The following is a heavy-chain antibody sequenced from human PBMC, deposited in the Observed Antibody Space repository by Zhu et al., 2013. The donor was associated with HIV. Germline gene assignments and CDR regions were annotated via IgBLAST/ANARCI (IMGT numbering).Heavy chain of an antibody. J-gene: IGHJ3*02. Sequence: QVQLVQSGAEVKKPGSSVKVSCKTSGGTFSNYAISWVRQAPGEGLEWMGWMNPNSGNTGYAQKFQGRVTITRNTSISTAHMELSSLRSEDTAVYYCARGDSSGYYDAFDIWGQGTMVTVSS. CDR1: GGTFSNYA. CDR2: MNPNSGNT. CDR3: ARGDSSGYYDAFDI. D-gene: IGHD3-22*01. V-gene: IGHV1-8*03.